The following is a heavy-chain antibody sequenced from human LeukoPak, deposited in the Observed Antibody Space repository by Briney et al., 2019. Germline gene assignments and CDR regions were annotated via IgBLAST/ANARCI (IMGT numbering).Heavy chain of an antibody. CDR1: GFTFDNYA. V-gene: IGHV3-9*01. Sequence: GGSLRLSCAASGFTFDNYAMHWVRQIPGKGLEWVSGISWNSGSIGYADSVKGRFTISRDNAKNSLYLQMNSLRAEDTALYYCAKDTHSSGYYVFDYWGQGTLVTVSS. D-gene: IGHD3-22*01. J-gene: IGHJ4*02. CDR2: ISWNSGSI. CDR3: AKDTHSSGYYVFDY.